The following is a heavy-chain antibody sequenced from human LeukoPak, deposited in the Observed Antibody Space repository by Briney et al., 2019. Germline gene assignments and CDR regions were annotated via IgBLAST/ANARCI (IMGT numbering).Heavy chain of an antibody. J-gene: IGHJ4*02. CDR3: AKATLMSDYSDLQDDY. Sequence: QTGGSLRLSGAASGFTFSSDGMHWVRQAPGKALEWVAVISYDGSNKYYADSVKGRFTISRDNSKNTLYLQMNSLRAEDTAVYYCAKATLMSDYSDLQDDYWGQGTLVTVSS. CDR2: ISYDGSNK. D-gene: IGHD4-11*01. CDR1: GFTFSSDG. V-gene: IGHV3-30*18.